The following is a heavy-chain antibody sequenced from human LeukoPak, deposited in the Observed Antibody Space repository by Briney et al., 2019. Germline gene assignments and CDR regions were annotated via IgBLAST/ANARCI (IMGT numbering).Heavy chain of an antibody. CDR2: ISGSGGST. V-gene: IGHV3-23*01. J-gene: IGHJ3*02. Sequence: PGGSLRLSCAASGFTFSSYAMSWVRQAPGKGLEWVSAISGSGGSTYYADSVKGRFTISRDNSKNTLYLQMNSLGAEDTAVYYCGRDVLLWFGEPDDAFDIWGQGTMVTVSS. CDR3: GRDVLLWFGEPDDAFDI. D-gene: IGHD3-10*01. CDR1: GFTFSSYA.